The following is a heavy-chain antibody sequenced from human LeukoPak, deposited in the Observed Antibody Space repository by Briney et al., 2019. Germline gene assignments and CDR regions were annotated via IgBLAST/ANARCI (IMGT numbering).Heavy chain of an antibody. D-gene: IGHD3-16*01. CDR1: GGSFSGYY. J-gene: IGHJ6*03. CDR3: ARETSEKGAHYMDV. CDR2: IYSSWRT. Sequence: PSETLSLTCAVYGGSFSGYYWSWIRQPAGKGLEWIGRIYSSWRTNYSPSLKSRVTISVDTSKNQCSLKMSSVTAADTAVYYCARETSEKGAHYMDVWGKGNTVTISS. V-gene: IGHV4-4*07.